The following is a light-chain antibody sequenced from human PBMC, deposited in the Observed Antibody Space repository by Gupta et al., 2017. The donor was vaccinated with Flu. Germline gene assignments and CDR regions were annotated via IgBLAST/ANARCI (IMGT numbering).Light chain of an antibody. CDR2: RNN. CDR1: RLGHKF. J-gene: IGLJ1*01. Sequence: LTQPPSVSVSPGQTATIVCSGDRLGHKFTSWFQQKLGQSPTLVIYRNNERPSGIPDRFSGSKSGDTATLTISGTQTVDEADYFCQAWDNNYVYVFGAGTKLSVL. CDR3: QAWDNNYVYV. V-gene: IGLV3-1*01.